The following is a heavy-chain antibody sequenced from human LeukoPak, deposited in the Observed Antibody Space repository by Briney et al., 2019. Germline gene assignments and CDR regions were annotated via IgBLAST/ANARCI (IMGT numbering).Heavy chain of an antibody. CDR1: GFTFSSYA. Sequence: GGSLRLSCAASGFTFSSYAMHWVRQAPGKGLEWVAVISYDGSNKYYADSVKGRFTISRDNSKNTLYLQMNSLRAEDTAVYYCAREAVAGPNFDYWGQGTLVTVSS. CDR3: AREAVAGPNFDY. V-gene: IGHV3-30-3*01. J-gene: IGHJ4*02. D-gene: IGHD6-19*01. CDR2: ISYDGSNK.